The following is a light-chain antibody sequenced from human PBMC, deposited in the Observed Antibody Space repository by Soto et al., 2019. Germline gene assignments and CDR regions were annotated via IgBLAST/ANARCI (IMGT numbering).Light chain of an antibody. Sequence: EVVLTQSPGTLSLSPGERATLSCRASQTVSTNYLAWYQQKPGQAPRLLIFDASTRATGIPDRFTGSGSGTDFTLTISRLGPEDFAVYYCQLYGASPKTFGQGTKVDIK. J-gene: IGKJ1*01. CDR2: DAS. V-gene: IGKV3-20*01. CDR1: QTVSTNY. CDR3: QLYGASPKT.